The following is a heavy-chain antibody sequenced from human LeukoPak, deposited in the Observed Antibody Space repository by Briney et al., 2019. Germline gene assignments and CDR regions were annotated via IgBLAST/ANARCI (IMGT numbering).Heavy chain of an antibody. J-gene: IGHJ5*02. D-gene: IGHD2-2*01. Sequence: SVKVSCKASGYTFTSYGISWVRQAPGQGLEWMGGIISIFGAAKVAQKFQGRVTITADESTSTAYMELSSLRSEDTAVYYCARVDCSSTSCGFDPWGQGTLVTVSS. CDR1: GYTFTSYG. CDR2: IISIFGAA. V-gene: IGHV1-69*01. CDR3: ARVDCSSTSCGFDP.